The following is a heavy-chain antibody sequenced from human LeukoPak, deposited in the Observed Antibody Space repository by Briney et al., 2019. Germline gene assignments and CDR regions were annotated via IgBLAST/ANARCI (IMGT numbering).Heavy chain of an antibody. CDR3: GKDPNGDYIGAFDF. Sequence: GGSLRLACAASGFTFNNYAMTWVRQAPEKGLEWVSSITGSGGYANYADSVKGRFTISRDNSKNTLYLQMNSLRVDDTAVYYCGKDPNGDYIGAFDFWGQGTMVTVSS. V-gene: IGHV3-23*01. D-gene: IGHD4-17*01. CDR2: ITGSGGYA. J-gene: IGHJ3*01. CDR1: GFTFNNYA.